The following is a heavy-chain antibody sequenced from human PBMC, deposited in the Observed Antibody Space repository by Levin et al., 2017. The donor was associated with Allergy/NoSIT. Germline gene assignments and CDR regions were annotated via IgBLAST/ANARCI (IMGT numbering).Heavy chain of an antibody. CDR2: ITDTGGST. J-gene: IGHJ5*02. CDR1: GFPFTMYG. CDR3: AKSPDVAFNWFDP. V-gene: IGHV3-23*01. Sequence: SCAASGFPFTMYGMSWVRQAPGKGLEWVSAITDTGGSTYYADSVRGRFTISRDNSKNMLHLQMNSLRAEDTAVYYCAKSPDVAFNWFDPWGQGSLVTVSS.